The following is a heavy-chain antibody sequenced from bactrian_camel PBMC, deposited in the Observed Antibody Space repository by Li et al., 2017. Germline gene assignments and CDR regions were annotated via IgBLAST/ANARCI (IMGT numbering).Heavy chain of an antibody. V-gene: IGHV3S40*01. Sequence: VQLVESGGGSVRAGETLTLSCAASGFTFSNYAMSWVRQAPGKGLEWVSTINSGGGRTYYEGSVKGRFTISRDNAKNAVYLELNSLKAEDTAMYYCVKNDYGLVNWGQGTQVTVS. CDR2: INSGGGRT. D-gene: IGHD5*01. CDR3: VKNDYGLVN. J-gene: IGHJ4*01. CDR1: GFTFSNYA.